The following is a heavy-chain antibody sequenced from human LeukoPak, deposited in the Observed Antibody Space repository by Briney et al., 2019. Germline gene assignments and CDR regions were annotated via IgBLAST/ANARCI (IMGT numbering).Heavy chain of an antibody. D-gene: IGHD3-16*01. J-gene: IGHJ4*02. CDR1: GGSISSYY. CDR3: ARALGTSFDY. Sequence: SETLSLTCTVSGGSISSYYWSWIRQPPGKGLEWIGEINHSGSTTYNPSLKSRVTISVDTSKNQFSLKLSSVTAADTAVFYCARALGTSFDYWGQGTLVTVSS. V-gene: IGHV4-34*01. CDR2: INHSGST.